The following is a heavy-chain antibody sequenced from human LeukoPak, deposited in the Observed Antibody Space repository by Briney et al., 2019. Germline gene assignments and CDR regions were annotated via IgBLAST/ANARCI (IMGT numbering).Heavy chain of an antibody. D-gene: IGHD3-10*01. CDR3: ARRGYGSGSYLGYYYYMDV. Sequence: GGSLRLSCAASGFTFSSYSMNWVRQAPGKGLEWVSSISTSSSYVYYADSVKGRFTISRDNAKKSLYLQMNSLRAEDTAVYYCARRGYGSGSYLGYYYYMDVWGKGTTVTVSS. V-gene: IGHV3-21*01. J-gene: IGHJ6*03. CDR1: GFTFSSYS. CDR2: ISTSSSYV.